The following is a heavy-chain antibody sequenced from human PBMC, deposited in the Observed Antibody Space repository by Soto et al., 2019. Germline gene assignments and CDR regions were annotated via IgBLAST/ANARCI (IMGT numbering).Heavy chain of an antibody. Sequence: SETLSLTCTVSGGSISSSNYYWGWIRQPPGKGLEWIGNIFHSGSTYYNPSLKSRVTISVDTSKNQFSLKLSSVTAAGTGVYYCARTTIAATGPRGYYYHYYMDVWGKGTTVTVSS. D-gene: IGHD6-13*01. CDR1: GGSISSSNYY. CDR3: ARTTIAATGPRGYYYHYYMDV. V-gene: IGHV4-39*01. CDR2: IFHSGST. J-gene: IGHJ6*03.